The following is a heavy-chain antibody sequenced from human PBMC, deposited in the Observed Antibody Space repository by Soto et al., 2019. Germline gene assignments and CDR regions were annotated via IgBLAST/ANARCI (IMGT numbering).Heavy chain of an antibody. CDR2: IYHSGDT. Sequence: SETLSLTCAVSGGFVSSNNLWSWVRQPPGQGLEWIGEIYHSGDTNYNPSLKSRVTISVDKSKNQFSLKLTSVTAADTAVYYCARDLGVNDYXSQGTLVTVSS. V-gene: IGHV4-4*02. J-gene: IGHJ4*02. CDR1: GGFVSSNNL. CDR3: ARDLGVNDY.